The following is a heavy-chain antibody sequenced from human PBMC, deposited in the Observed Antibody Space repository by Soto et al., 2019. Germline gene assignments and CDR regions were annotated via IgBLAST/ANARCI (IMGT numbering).Heavy chain of an antibody. CDR2: IYWDDDQ. CDR3: AHAYGVTSWLNVAFDI. V-gene: IGHV2-5*02. CDR1: GFSLSGDGVG. D-gene: IGHD2-21*01. Sequence: QITLKESGPTLVKPTQTLTLTCTVSGFSLSGDGVGVGWIRQPPGKALEWLALIYWDDDQRYSPSLKTSLTIAKDTSNNQVVLTMTNMVPLDTATYYCAHAYGVTSWLNVAFDIWGQGTVVTVSS. J-gene: IGHJ3*02.